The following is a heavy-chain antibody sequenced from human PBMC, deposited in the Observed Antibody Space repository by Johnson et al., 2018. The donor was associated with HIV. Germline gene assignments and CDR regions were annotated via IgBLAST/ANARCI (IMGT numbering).Heavy chain of an antibody. D-gene: IGHD5-24*01. CDR1: GFTFCDYY. J-gene: IGHJ3*01. V-gene: IGHV3-11*04. CDR2: ICSSGSTI. CDR3: ARGCRDGYTCDAFDV. Sequence: VQLVESGGGLVKPGGSLRLSCAASGFTFCDYYMSWIRQAPGKGLEWVSYICSSGSTIYYADSVKGRFTISRDNSKNTLYLQMNSLRAEDTAVYFCARGCRDGYTCDAFDVWGQGTRVTVSS.